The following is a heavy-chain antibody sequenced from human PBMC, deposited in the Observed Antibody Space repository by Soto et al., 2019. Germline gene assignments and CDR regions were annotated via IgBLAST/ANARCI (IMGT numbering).Heavy chain of an antibody. V-gene: IGHV1-18*01. CDR3: ARIADYGDYGDAFDI. CDR2: ISAYNGNT. D-gene: IGHD4-17*01. CDR1: GYTFTSYG. Sequence: GPSVKVSCKASGYTFTSYGISWVRQAPGQGLEWMGWISAYNGNTNYAQKLQGRVTMTTDTSTSTAYMELRSLRSDDTAVYYCARIADYGDYGDAFDIWGQGTMVTVSS. J-gene: IGHJ3*02.